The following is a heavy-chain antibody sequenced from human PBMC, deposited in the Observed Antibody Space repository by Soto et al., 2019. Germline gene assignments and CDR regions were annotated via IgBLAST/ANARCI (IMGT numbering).Heavy chain of an antibody. Sequence: SETLSLTCAVSGGSISSGGSSWSWIRQPPGKGLEWIGYIYYSGSTYYNPSLKSRVTISVDTSKNQFSLKLSSVTAADTAVYYCARPSGSYLYYFDYWGQGTLVTVSS. CDR3: ARPSGSYLYYFDY. J-gene: IGHJ4*02. CDR1: GGSISSGGSS. D-gene: IGHD1-26*01. CDR2: IYYSGST. V-gene: IGHV4-30-2*03.